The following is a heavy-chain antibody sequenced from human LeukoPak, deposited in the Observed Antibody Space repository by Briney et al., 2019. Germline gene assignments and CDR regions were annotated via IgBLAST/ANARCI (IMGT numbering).Heavy chain of an antibody. J-gene: IGHJ4*02. CDR3: ARHLQQTYYYDSSGYYYDY. Sequence: SETLSLTCTVSGGSISSSSYYWGWIRQPPGKGLEWIGSIYYSGSTYYNPSLKSRVTISVDTSKNQFSLKLSSVTAADTAVYYCARHLQQTYYYDSSGYYYDYRGQGTLVTVSS. CDR2: IYYSGST. CDR1: GGSISSSSYY. V-gene: IGHV4-39*01. D-gene: IGHD3-22*01.